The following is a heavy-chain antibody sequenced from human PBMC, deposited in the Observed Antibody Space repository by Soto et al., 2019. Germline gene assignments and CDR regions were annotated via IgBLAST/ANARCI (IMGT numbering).Heavy chain of an antibody. CDR1: GGTFSSYA. CDR3: AKGLKFSVTIKGLGMDV. Sequence: APVKVSCKASGGTFSSYAISWVRQAPGQGLEWMGGIIPIFGTANYAQKFQGRVTITADESTSTAYMELSSLRAEDTAVYYCAKGLKFSVTIKGLGMDVWGQGTTVTVSS. CDR2: IIPIFGTA. V-gene: IGHV1-69*13. D-gene: IGHD4-4*01. J-gene: IGHJ6*02.